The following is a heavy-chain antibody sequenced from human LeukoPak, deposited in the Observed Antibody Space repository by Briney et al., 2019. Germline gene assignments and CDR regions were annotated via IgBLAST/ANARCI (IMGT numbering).Heavy chain of an antibody. V-gene: IGHV3-43*02. CDR3: AKDITEGRDDP. CDR1: GCTFNDYS. J-gene: IGHJ5*02. CDR2: ISGDGGST. Sequence: GGSLRLSCAASGCTFNDYSMRWVRQAPGKGLEWVSLISGDGGSTYYADSVKGRFTISRDNSKDSLYLQMNSLRTEDAALYYCAKDITEGRDDPWGQGTLVTVSS. D-gene: IGHD1-14*01.